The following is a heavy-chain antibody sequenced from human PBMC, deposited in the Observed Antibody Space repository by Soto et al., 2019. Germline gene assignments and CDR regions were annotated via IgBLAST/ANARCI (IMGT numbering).Heavy chain of an antibody. V-gene: IGHV4-59*01. CDR2: FYSSGSP. CDR1: GDSLSGYY. Sequence: ETLSLTCTVSGDSLSGYYWSWIRQTPGKGLEWIGYFYSSGSPHHNPSLKSRVTISEDRSKNQFYLKLTSVTAADTAVYYCARDRVMLTFGGASEEWDIDSWGPGTLVTVSS. D-gene: IGHD3-16*01. J-gene: IGHJ4*02. CDR3: ARDRVMLTFGGASEEWDIDS.